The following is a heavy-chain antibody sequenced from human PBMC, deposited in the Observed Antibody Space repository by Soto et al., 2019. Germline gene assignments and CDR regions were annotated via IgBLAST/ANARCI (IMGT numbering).Heavy chain of an antibody. CDR1: GGTFSRYA. D-gene: IGHD2-2*01. V-gene: IGHV1-69*06. CDR2: IIPIFGTA. CDR3: AREDLVPADAYYYYYGMDV. J-gene: IGHJ6*02. Sequence: AASVKVSCKASGGTFSRYAISWLRQAPGQLLDWMGGIIPIFGTANYAQKFHGRVTITADKSTSTAYMELSSLRSEDTAVYYCAREDLVPADAYYYYYGMDVWGQGTTVTVSS.